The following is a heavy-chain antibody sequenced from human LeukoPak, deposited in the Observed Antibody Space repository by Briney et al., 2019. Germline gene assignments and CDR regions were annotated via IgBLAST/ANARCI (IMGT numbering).Heavy chain of an antibody. CDR2: ISGSGDYT. Sequence: GGSLRLSCAASGFTFSDYYMGWIRQAPGKGLEWVSTISGSGDYTYYADSVKGRFTISRDNSKNTLYLQMNSLRAEDTALYYCARSDEKDAAFDYWGQGTLVTVSS. D-gene: IGHD6-25*01. CDR3: ARSDEKDAAFDY. J-gene: IGHJ4*02. CDR1: GFTFSDYY. V-gene: IGHV3-23*01.